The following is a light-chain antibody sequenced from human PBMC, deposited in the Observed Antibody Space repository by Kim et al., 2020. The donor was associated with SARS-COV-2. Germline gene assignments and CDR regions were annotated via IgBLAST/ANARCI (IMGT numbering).Light chain of an antibody. CDR1: QIISRL. Sequence: LAASVGDIVTSSRLARQIISRLLAWYQQQPEKAKLLLYDDASSQESGVPTRCSGSGCGTESTLTSSSLQPDDFATYYCQQYRSYLTFGEGTKLEI. CDR3: QQYRSYLT. J-gene: IGKJ4*01. CDR2: DAS. V-gene: IGKV1-5*01.